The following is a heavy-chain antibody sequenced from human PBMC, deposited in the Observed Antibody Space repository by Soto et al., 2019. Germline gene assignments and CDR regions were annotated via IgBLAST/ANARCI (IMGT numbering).Heavy chain of an antibody. D-gene: IGHD5-18*01. J-gene: IGHJ4*02. CDR2: IYPGDSDT. V-gene: IGHV5-51*01. CDR1: GYSFTSYW. CDR3: ARSLLVDTAMAPLVY. Sequence: PGESLKISCKGSGYSFTSYWIGWVRQMPGKGLEWMGIIYPGDSDTRYSPSFQGQVTISADKSISTAYLQWSSLKASDTAMYYCARSLLVDTAMAPLVYWGQGTLFTVSS.